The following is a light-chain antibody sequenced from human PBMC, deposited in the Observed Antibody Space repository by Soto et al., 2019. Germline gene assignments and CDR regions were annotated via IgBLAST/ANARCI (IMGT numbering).Light chain of an antibody. CDR2: DVS. Sequence: QSALTQPASVSGSPGQSITISCTGTSSDIGGYNYVSWYQQHPGKAPELIIYDVSNRPSGVSNRFSGSKSGNTASLAISGLQAEDEADYYCSSYTSSKTLVFGGGTKLTV. CDR3: SSYTSSKTLV. CDR1: SSDIGGYNY. J-gene: IGLJ2*01. V-gene: IGLV2-14*03.